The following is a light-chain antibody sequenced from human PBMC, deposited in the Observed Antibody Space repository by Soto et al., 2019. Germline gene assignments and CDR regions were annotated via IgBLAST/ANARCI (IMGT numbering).Light chain of an antibody. V-gene: IGKV1-33*01. CDR1: QDISNY. Sequence: DIQMTQSPSSLSASVGDRVTITCRASQDISNYLNWYQQRPGKAPKLLIYDASNLERGVPSRFSGTRSGTHFTVTITSLKPEDVATYYCQQSDSRPITFGQGTRLEI. J-gene: IGKJ5*01. CDR2: DAS. CDR3: QQSDSRPIT.